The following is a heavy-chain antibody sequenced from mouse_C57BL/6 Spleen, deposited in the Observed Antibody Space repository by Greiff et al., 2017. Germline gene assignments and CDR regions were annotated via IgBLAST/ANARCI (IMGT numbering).Heavy chain of an antibody. J-gene: IGHJ4*01. Sequence: QVQLQQSGAELVKPGASVKLSCKASGYTFTESTIPWVKQRSGQGLEWIGWFYPGSGSIKYNEKFKDKATMTADKSSTTVYMELSRLTSEDSAVYSWASNEEGYYYGSNPYYYAMDYWGQGTSVTVSS. CDR1: GYTFTEST. V-gene: IGHV1-62-2*01. D-gene: IGHD1-1*01. CDR3: ASNEEGYYYGSNPYYYAMDY. CDR2: FYPGSGSI.